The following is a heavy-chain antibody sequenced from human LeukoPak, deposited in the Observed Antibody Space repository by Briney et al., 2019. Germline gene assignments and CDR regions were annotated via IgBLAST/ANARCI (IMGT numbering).Heavy chain of an antibody. CDR3: AKGTVGLRYFDWLSRGDGFDY. CDR1: GFTFSSYA. J-gene: IGHJ4*02. V-gene: IGHV3-23*01. CDR2: ISGSGGST. Sequence: GGSLRLSCAASGFTFSSYAMSWVRQAPGKGLEWVSAISGSGGSTYYADSVKGRFTISRDNSKNTLYLQMNSLRAEDTAVYYCAKGTVGLRYFDWLSRGDGFDYWGQGTLVTVSS. D-gene: IGHD3-9*01.